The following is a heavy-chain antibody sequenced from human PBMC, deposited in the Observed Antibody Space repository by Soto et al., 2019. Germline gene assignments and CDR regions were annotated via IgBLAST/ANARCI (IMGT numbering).Heavy chain of an antibody. Sequence: SETLSLTCAVYGGSFSGYYWSWIRQPPGKGLEWIGEINHSGSTNYNPSLKSRVTISVDTSKNQFSLKLSSVTAADTAVYYCARGGWTTVTRHWGQGTLVTVS. CDR2: INHSGST. J-gene: IGHJ1*01. CDR1: GGSFSGYY. CDR3: ARGGWTTVTRH. D-gene: IGHD4-17*01. V-gene: IGHV4-34*01.